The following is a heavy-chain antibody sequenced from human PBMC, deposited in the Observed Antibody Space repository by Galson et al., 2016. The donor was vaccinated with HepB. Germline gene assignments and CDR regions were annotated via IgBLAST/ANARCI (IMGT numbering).Heavy chain of an antibody. CDR3: VRAGPGNAFDI. J-gene: IGHJ3*02. CDR2: TYYRSKWYYN. Sequence: CAISGDSVSSNSAAWNWIRQSPSRGLEWLGRTYYRSKWYYNYDAVSVKSRLTINPDTSKNQFSLQLNSVTPEDTAMYYCVRAGPGNAFDIWGPGTMVTVSS. D-gene: IGHD1-14*01. CDR1: GDSVSSNSAA. V-gene: IGHV6-1*01.